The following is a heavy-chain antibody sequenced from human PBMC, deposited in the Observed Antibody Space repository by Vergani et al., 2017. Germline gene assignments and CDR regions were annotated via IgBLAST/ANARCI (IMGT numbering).Heavy chain of an antibody. CDR2: ISGSGGST. J-gene: IGHJ6*02. V-gene: IGHV3-23*04. CDR3: AKANPRNSGYDYLYYYHAMDV. D-gene: IGHD5-12*01. CDR1: GFTFNHYA. Sequence: AQLVESGGGVVQPGGSLRLSCAASGFTFNHYAMNWVRQAPGKGLEWVSGISGSGGSTYYAGSVKGRFTISRDSSKNTLYLQMNSLSAGDTAVYYCAKANPRNSGYDYLYYYHAMDVWGQGTTVTVSS.